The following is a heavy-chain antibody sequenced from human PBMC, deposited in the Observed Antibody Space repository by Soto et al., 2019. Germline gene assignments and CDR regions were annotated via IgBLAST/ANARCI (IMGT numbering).Heavy chain of an antibody. CDR3: ARGTGLFCGGDCYPLDY. V-gene: IGHV3-64*01. CDR2: ITTNGDNT. D-gene: IGHD2-21*01. Sequence: GGSLRLSCAASGFTFSGYAMHWVRQAPGKGLEYVSGITTNGDNTFHANSVQGRFTISRDNSKNTLYLQMGSLKAEDMAVYYCARGTGLFCGGDCYPLDYWGQGTLVTVS. J-gene: IGHJ4*02. CDR1: GFTFSGYA.